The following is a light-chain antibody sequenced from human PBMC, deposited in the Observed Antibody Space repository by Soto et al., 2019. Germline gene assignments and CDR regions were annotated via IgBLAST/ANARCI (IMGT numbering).Light chain of an antibody. CDR3: QQSYSTLWT. J-gene: IGKJ1*01. CDR2: AAS. CDR1: QGIRSA. V-gene: IGKV1-39*01. Sequence: IQLTQSPSSLSASVGDRVTITCRASQGIRSALGWYQQKPGKVPKLLIYAASTLQSGVPSRFSGSGSGTDFTLTISSLQPEDFATYYCQQSYSTLWTFGQGTKVDIK.